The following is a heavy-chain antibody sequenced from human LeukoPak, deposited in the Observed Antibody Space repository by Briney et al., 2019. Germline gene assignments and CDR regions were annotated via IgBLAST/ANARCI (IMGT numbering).Heavy chain of an antibody. CDR3: ARNSYDSSGYLDY. J-gene: IGHJ4*02. CDR1: GGSISSYC. CDR2: ISYSGST. D-gene: IGHD3-22*01. V-gene: IGHV4-59*01. Sequence: SETLSLTCTVSGGSISSYCWSWIRQPPGKGLEWIGYISYSGSTNYNPSLNSRVTISVDTSRNQFSLKLISVTAADTAVYYCARNSYDSSGYLDYWGQGTLVTVSS.